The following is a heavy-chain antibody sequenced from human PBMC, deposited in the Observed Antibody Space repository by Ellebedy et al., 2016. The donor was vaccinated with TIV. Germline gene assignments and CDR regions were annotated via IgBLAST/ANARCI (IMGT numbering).Heavy chain of an antibody. CDR2: ISSTGYYI. J-gene: IGHJ4*02. CDR3: AKDRTSGDGYWVFDN. V-gene: IGHV3-21*04. CDR1: GFIFNHYS. Sequence: PGGSLRLSCAASGFIFNHYSMNWVRQAPGKGLEWISSISSTGYYIYYADSVKGRFTTSRDDAKRTVDLQMNSLRAEDTAIYFCAKDRTSGDGYWVFDNWGQGTLVSVSS. D-gene: IGHD5-18*01.